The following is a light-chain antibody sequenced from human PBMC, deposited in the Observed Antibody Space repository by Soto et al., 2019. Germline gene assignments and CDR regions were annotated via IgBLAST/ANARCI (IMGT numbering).Light chain of an antibody. J-gene: IGLJ2*01. CDR1: NLGTKT. Sequence: SYELTQPPSVSVPPGQTARLTCVGNNLGTKTVHWYQRRPGQAPILVVYDDSDRPSGIPERFSGSNSANTATLTISRVEAGDEADYYCQVWDRTTDFVVFGGGTKLTVL. V-gene: IGLV3-21*02. CDR3: QVWDRTTDFVV. CDR2: DDS.